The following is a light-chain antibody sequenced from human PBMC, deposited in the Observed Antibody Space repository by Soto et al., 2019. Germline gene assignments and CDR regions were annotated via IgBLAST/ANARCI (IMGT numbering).Light chain of an antibody. V-gene: IGLV2-14*01. Sequence: QSALTQPASVSGSPGQSITISCTGTSSDVGGYNYVSWYQQHPGKAPKLMIYDVSNRPSGVSNRFSGSKSGNTASLTISGLQAEDEADYYCSSYTSSSTSVVFGTGTEVTVL. J-gene: IGLJ1*01. CDR3: SSYTSSSTSVV. CDR1: SSDVGGYNY. CDR2: DVS.